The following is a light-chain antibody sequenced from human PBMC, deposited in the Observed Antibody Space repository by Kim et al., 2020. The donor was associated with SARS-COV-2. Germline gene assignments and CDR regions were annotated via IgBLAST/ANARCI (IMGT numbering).Light chain of an antibody. J-gene: IGLJ2*01. CDR2: DNN. CDR3: GTWDSSLSAGL. CDR1: SSNIGNNY. V-gene: IGLV1-51*01. Sequence: GQKVTISCSGSSSNIGNNYVSWYQQLPGTAPKPLIYDNNKRPSGIPDRFSGSKSGTSATLGITGLQTGDEADYFCGTWDSSLSAGLFGGGTQLTVL.